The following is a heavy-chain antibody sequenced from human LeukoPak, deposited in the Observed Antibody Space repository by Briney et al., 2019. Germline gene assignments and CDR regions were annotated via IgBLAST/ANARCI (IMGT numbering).Heavy chain of an antibody. J-gene: IGHJ4*02. CDR3: ARSGYSYGLIY. CDR2: IYYSRST. Sequence: SETLSLTCTVSGGSISSYYWSWIRQPPGKGLEWIGYIYYSRSTNYNPSLKSRVTISVDTPKNQFSLKLSSVTAADTAVYYCARSGYSYGLIYWGQGTLVTVSS. D-gene: IGHD5-18*01. V-gene: IGHV4-59*01. CDR1: GGSISSYY.